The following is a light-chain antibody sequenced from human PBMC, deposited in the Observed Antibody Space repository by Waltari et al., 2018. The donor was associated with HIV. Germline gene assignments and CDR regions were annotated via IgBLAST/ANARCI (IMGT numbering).Light chain of an antibody. CDR2: AAS. J-gene: IGKJ1*01. CDR1: QDVGNS. V-gene: IGKV1-8*01. Sequence: AVRMAQSPSSVSASTGDRVTITCRASQDVGNSLAWYKKRHGRGPELLISAASTLQSGVPSRFSGSGSGTNFSLTIGCLQSEDFAIYFCQQYESYSWTFGQVTKVDIK. CDR3: QQYESYSWT.